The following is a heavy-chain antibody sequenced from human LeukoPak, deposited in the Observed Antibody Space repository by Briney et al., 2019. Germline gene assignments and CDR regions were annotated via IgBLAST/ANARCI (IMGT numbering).Heavy chain of an antibody. CDR2: ISSSSSYI. CDR1: GFTFSSYS. V-gene: IGHV3-21*01. CDR3: ASLRGFLETHGGMDY. Sequence: KAGGSLRLSCAASGFTFSSYSMNWVRQAPGKGLEWVSSISSSSSYIYYADSVKGRFTISRDNAKNSLYLQMNSLRAEDTAVYYCASLRGFLETHGGMDYWGQGTLVTVSS. D-gene: IGHD3-3*01. J-gene: IGHJ4*02.